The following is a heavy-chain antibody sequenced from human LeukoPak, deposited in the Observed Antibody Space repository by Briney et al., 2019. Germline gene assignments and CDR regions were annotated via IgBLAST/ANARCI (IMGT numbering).Heavy chain of an antibody. CDR3: AKYFASGSYYKLPH. CDR2: ISGSGAYT. Sequence: GGSLRLSCAASGFTFSSYAMTWVRQAPGKGLEWVPTISGSGAYTYYADSVKGRFTISRDNSKNTLYLQMNSLRAEDTAVYYCAKYFASGSYYKLPHWGQGTLVTVSS. CDR1: GFTFSSYA. V-gene: IGHV3-23*01. D-gene: IGHD3-10*01. J-gene: IGHJ1*01.